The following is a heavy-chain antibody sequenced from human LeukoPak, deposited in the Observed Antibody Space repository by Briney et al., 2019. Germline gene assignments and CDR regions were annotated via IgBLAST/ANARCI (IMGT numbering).Heavy chain of an antibody. Sequence: QPGGSLRLSCAASGFTFTTFGIHWVRQAPGKGLEWVAAISPHGDIEYYTDSVKGRFTISRDNSKNMIYLQMNSLRGEDSAVYYCAKINNNDDYWGQGNLVTVSS. CDR3: AKINNNDDY. CDR2: ISPHGDIE. V-gene: IGHV3-30*18. J-gene: IGHJ4*02. CDR1: GFTFTTFG. D-gene: IGHD1/OR15-1a*01.